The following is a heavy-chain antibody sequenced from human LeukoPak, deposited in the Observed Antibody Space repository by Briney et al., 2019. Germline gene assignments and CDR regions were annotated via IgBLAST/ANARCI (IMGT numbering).Heavy chain of an antibody. CDR3: ARVMTTVLSDDY. V-gene: IGHV1-18*01. Sequence: ASAKVSCKASGYTFTSYGISWVRQAPGQGLEWMGWISAYNGNTNYAQKLQGRVTMTTDTSTSTAYMELRSLRSDDTAVYYCARVMTTVLSDDYWGQGTLVTVSS. CDR2: ISAYNGNT. D-gene: IGHD4-17*01. CDR1: GYTFTSYG. J-gene: IGHJ4*02.